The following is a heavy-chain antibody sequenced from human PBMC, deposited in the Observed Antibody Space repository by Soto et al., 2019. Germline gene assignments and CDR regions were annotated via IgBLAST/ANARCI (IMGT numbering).Heavy chain of an antibody. CDR3: ASFPPGIAEAGKKGSGLFDP. Sequence: PGGSLRLSCAASGFTFSNFAMTWVRQAPGKGLEWVSSISSSSSYIYYADSVKGRVTISRDNAKNSLYLQMNSLRAEDTAVYYWASFPPGIAEAGKKGSGLFDPWGQGTLVPSPQ. D-gene: IGHD6-13*01. CDR1: GFTFSNFA. V-gene: IGHV3-21*01. CDR2: ISSSSSYI. J-gene: IGHJ5*02.